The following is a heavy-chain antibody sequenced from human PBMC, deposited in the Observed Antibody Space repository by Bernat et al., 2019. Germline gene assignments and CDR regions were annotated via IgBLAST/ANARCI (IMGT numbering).Heavy chain of an antibody. CDR3: ATDKGYGMHV. Sequence: EVQLVESGGGVVQPGGSLRLSCAPSGFIFHAYVMHWVRQAPGMGLEWVSRINHDSSGTSYADSVRGRFTISRDNSKNSLYLQMNSLRVEDTAVYYCATDKGYGMHVWGQGTTVTVSS. CDR2: INHDSSGT. J-gene: IGHJ6*02. V-gene: IGHV3-43*02. CDR1: GFIFHAYV.